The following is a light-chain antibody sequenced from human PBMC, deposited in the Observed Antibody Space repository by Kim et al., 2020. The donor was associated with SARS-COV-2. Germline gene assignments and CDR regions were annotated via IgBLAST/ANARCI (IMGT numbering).Light chain of an antibody. CDR1: QGISTN. CDR3: QQYNSHPIT. V-gene: IGKV1-16*01. J-gene: IGKJ5*01. CDR2: DAS. Sequence: DIQMTQSPSSLSASVGDRVTITCRASQGISTNLAWFQQKPGEAPKSLICDASSLQGGVPSRFSASGSGQDFTLTISSLQPADFAIYFCQQYNSHPITFGQGTRLEIK.